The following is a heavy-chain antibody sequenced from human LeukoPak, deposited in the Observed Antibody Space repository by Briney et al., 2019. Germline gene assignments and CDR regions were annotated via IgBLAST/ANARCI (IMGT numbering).Heavy chain of an antibody. CDR3: AHKYYYYSSGYYPSFDY. V-gene: IGHV2-5*01. D-gene: IGHD3-22*01. CDR2: IYWNDDK. CDR1: GFSLSTRGVG. Sequence: SGPTLVKPTQTLTLTSTFSGFSLSTRGVGVGWIRQPSGKALEWLSLIYWNDDKRYSPSLKSRLTITKDTSKNQVVLTMTNMDPVDTATYYCAHKYYYYSSGYYPSFDYWGQGSLVTVSS. J-gene: IGHJ4*02.